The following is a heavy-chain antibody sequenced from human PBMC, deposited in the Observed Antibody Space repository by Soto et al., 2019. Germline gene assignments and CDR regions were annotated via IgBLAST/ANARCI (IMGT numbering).Heavy chain of an antibody. J-gene: IGHJ5*02. V-gene: IGHV4-34*01. CDR1: GGSFSGYY. CDR3: ARRNSRYCSGGSCYPAGINWFEP. CDR2: INHSAST. Sequence: SETLSLTCAVYGGSFSGYYWIWIRQPPGKGLGEIGEINHSASTNYNPSLKSRVTISVDTSKNQSSLKLSSVTAADTAVYYCARRNSRYCSGGSCYPAGINWFEPWGQGTLVTVSS. D-gene: IGHD2-15*01.